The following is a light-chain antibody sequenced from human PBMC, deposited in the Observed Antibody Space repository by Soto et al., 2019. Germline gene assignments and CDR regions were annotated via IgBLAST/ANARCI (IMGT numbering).Light chain of an antibody. J-gene: IGKJ3*01. V-gene: IGKV3-11*01. CDR2: DAS. CDR3: QQRGSWPAT. CDR1: QSVSNY. Sequence: EIVLTQSPATLSLSPGERATLSCRASQSVSNYLAWYQQKPGQAPRLLIYDASNRATDIPARFSGSGSGTDFTLTISSLEPEDFAVYYCQQRGSWPATFGPGTKVDIK.